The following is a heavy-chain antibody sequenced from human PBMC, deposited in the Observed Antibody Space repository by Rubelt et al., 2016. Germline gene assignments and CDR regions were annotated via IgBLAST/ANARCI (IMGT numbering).Heavy chain of an antibody. D-gene: IGHD2-2*01. CDR2: INAGKGNT. Sequence: QAQLVQSGAEVKKPGASVKDSCKASGYTFTSYAMHWVRQAPGQRIEGMGWINAGKGNTKYSQKFQGRVTIPRDTSASTAYMELSSLRSEDTAVYYCARERDIVVVPAAIRALYWGQGTLVTVSS. J-gene: IGHJ4*02. CDR3: ARERDIVVVPAAIRALY. CDR1: GYTFTSYA. V-gene: IGHV1-3*01.